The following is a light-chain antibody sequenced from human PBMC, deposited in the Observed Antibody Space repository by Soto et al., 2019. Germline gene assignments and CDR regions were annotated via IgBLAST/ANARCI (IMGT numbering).Light chain of an antibody. Sequence: QSVLTQPASVSGSPGQSITISCTGTSSDVGNYKYVSWYQQHPGKAPKLMIYEVSNRPSGVSNRFSGSKSANTASLTISGLQAEDETDYYCFSYTSSGTYVVGTGTKVTVL. CDR2: EVS. CDR3: FSYTSSGTYV. CDR1: SSDVGNYKY. J-gene: IGLJ1*01. V-gene: IGLV2-14*01.